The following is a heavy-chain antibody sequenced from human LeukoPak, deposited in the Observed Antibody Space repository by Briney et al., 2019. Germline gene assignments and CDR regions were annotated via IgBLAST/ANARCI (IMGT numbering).Heavy chain of an antibody. Sequence: TGGSLRLSCAASGFTFSSYAMSWVRQAPGKGLEWVSAISGSGGSTYYADSVKGRFTIPRDNSKNTLYLQMNSLRVEDTAVYYCVRGGWELDYWGQGTLVTVSS. CDR2: ISGSGGST. J-gene: IGHJ4*02. CDR3: VRGGWELDY. V-gene: IGHV3-23*01. D-gene: IGHD4-23*01. CDR1: GFTFSSYA.